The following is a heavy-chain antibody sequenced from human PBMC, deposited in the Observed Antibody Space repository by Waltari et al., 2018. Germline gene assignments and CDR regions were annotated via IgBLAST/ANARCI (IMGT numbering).Heavy chain of an antibody. CDR2: KWYDGSNK. J-gene: IGHJ2*01. D-gene: IGHD1-26*01. CDR1: GFTFSSYG. V-gene: IGHV3-33*01. Sequence: QVQLVESGGGVVQPGRSLRLSCAASGFTFSSYGMHWVRQAPGKGLEWVAVKWYDGSNKYYADSVKGRFTSSRDNSKNTLYLQMNSLRAEDTAVYYCASGGSGSYYSYWYFDLWGRGTLVTVSS. CDR3: ASGGSGSYYSYWYFDL.